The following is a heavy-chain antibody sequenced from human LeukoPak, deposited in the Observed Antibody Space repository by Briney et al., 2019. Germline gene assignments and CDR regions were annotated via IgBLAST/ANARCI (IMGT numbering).Heavy chain of an antibody. J-gene: IGHJ6*02. V-gene: IGHV4-34*01. CDR2: INHSGST. CDR1: GGSFSGYY. CDR3: ARGGRVRNYHYYGMDV. Sequence: SETLSLTCAVYGGSFSGYYWSWIRQPPGKGLEWIGEINHSGSTNYNPSLKSRVTISVDTSKNQFSLKLSSVTAADTAVYYCARGGRVRNYHYYGMDVWGQGTTVTVSS. D-gene: IGHD6-19*01.